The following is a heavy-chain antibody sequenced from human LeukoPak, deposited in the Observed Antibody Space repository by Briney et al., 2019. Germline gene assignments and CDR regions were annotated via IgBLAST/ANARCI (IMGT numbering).Heavy chain of an antibody. CDR2: INSAGSTT. D-gene: IGHD2-21*01. CDR1: GFTFSTYW. J-gene: IGHJ4*02. Sequence: GGSLGLSCAAPGFTFSTYWMHWVRQAPGKGLVWVSRINSAGSTTTYADSVKGRFTISRDNAKNTLYLQMNSLRAEDTAVYYCARELVALDYWGQGTLVTVSS. V-gene: IGHV3-74*01. CDR3: ARELVALDY.